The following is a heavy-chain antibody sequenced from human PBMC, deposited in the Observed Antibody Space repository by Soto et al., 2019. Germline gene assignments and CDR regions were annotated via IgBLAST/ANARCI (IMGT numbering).Heavy chain of an antibody. J-gene: IGHJ5*01. Sequence: GASVKVSCKASGYTFTGYYIHWVRQAPVQGLEWMGWINPNSGGTNYAQKFQGRVTMTRDKSISTAYMELSRLRSDDTAVYYCARDLPSLLWFGELTFDSWGQGTLVTVSS. D-gene: IGHD3-10*01. CDR2: INPNSGGT. CDR1: GYTFTGYY. CDR3: ARDLPSLLWFGELTFDS. V-gene: IGHV1-2*02.